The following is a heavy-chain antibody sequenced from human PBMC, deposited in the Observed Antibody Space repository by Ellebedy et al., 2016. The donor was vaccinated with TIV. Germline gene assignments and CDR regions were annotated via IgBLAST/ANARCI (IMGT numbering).Heavy chain of an antibody. CDR2: ISSTSSYT. J-gene: IGHJ4*02. CDR1: GFSFSDYY. CDR3: ARNGYEDVWGSYHHDY. V-gene: IGHV3-11*06. Sequence: GGSLRLSCAASGFSFSDYYMSWIRQAPGKGLEWVSYISSTSSYTNYTDAVKGRFTISRDNAKNQLYLQMNSLRDEDTAVYYCARNGYEDVWGSYHHDYWGQGTLVTVSS. D-gene: IGHD3-16*02.